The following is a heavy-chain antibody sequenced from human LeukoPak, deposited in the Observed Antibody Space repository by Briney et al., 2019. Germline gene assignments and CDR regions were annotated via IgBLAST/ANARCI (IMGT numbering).Heavy chain of an antibody. V-gene: IGHV4-61*01. CDR3: ARDRGGTYDY. Sequence: SETLSLTCTVSGGSVSSGSYYWSWIRQPPGKGLEWIGYIYYSGSTNYNPSLKSRFTTSVDTSKNQFSLKLSSVTAADTAVYYCARDRGGTYDYWGQGTLVTVSS. CDR2: IYYSGST. CDR1: GGSVSSGSYY. D-gene: IGHD1-26*01. J-gene: IGHJ4*02.